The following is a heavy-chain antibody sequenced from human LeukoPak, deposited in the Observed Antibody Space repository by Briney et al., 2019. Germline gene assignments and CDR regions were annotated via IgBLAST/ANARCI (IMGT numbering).Heavy chain of an antibody. Sequence: SETLSLSCTVSGGSISSYYWSWIRQPAGKGLEWIGRIYTSGSTNYNPSLKSRVTISVDTSKNQFSLRLNSVTAADTAVYYCARGKRQDGYLYTRRSTYSFDYWGQGTLVTVSS. CDR3: ARGKRQDGYLYTRRSTYSFDY. CDR2: IYTSGST. CDR1: GGSISSYY. J-gene: IGHJ4*02. V-gene: IGHV4-4*07. D-gene: IGHD5-18*01.